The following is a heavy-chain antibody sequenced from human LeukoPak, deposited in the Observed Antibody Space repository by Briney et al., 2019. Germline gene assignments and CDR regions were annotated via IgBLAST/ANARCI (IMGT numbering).Heavy chain of an antibody. J-gene: IGHJ4*02. D-gene: IGHD1-1*01. CDR1: GYTFTTFV. V-gene: IGHV1-3*04. CDR2: INTGDGDT. Sequence: GASVKVSCKASGYTFTTFVIHWVRRAPGRRLEWMGWINTGDGDTKYSQKFQDRVTIARDTSASTVQMELRSLRSEDTAVYYCARDRGGTGDFDYWGQGTLVTVSS. CDR3: ARDRGGTGDFDY.